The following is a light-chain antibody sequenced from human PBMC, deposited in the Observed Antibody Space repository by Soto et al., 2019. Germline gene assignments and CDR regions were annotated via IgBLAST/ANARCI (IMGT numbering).Light chain of an antibody. CDR1: QSVSSN. V-gene: IGKV3-15*01. CDR2: GAS. CDR3: QQYNNWSI. J-gene: IGKJ4*01. Sequence: EIVMTQSPATLSVSPGERATLSCRASQSVSSNLAWYQQKPGQAPRLLIYGASTRATGIPARFSGSGSGTLFTLTISSRQSEDFAVYYCQQYNNWSIFGRGTKVEIK.